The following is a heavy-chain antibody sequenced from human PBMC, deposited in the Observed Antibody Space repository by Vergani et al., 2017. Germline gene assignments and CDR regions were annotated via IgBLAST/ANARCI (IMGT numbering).Heavy chain of an antibody. CDR3: AREERSNTSPFVGD. CDR2: ISGHGDRT. V-gene: IGHV3-23*01. Sequence: EVHLLESGGGQVEAGGSLRLSCLASGFTFSNSAMSCVRQTSGKGLEWVSAISGHGDRTYYADSVKGRFTISRDNSKNTVYLQMNSLKAEDRATYYCAREERSNTSPFVGDWGQGTLVTV. J-gene: IGHJ4*02. CDR1: GFTFSNSA. D-gene: IGHD2/OR15-2a*01.